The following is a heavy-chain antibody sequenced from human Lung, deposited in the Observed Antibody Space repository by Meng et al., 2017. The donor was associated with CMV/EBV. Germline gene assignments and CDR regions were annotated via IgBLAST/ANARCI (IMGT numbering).Heavy chain of an antibody. CDR2: ISAYNGNT. Sequence: SGYTFTSYGISWVRQAPGQGLEWMGWISAYNGNTNYAQKLQGRVTMTTDTSTSTAYMELRSLRSDDTAVYYCARVARGGYGNWFDPWGQGTLVTVSP. J-gene: IGHJ5*02. CDR3: ARVARGGYGNWFDP. D-gene: IGHD2-15*01. CDR1: GYTFTSYG. V-gene: IGHV1-18*01.